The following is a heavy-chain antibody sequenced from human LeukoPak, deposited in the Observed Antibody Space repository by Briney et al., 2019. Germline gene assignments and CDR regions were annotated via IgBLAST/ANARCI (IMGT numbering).Heavy chain of an antibody. D-gene: IGHD5-18*01. CDR2: ISSSSSYI. Sequence: GGSLRLSCAASGFTFSSYAMSWVRQAPGKGLEWVSSISSSSSYIYYADSVKGRFTISRDNAKNSLYLQMNSLRAEDTAVYYCARGSYSYGISGIDYWGQGTLVTVSS. CDR3: ARGSYSYGISGIDY. J-gene: IGHJ4*02. CDR1: GFTFSSYA. V-gene: IGHV3-21*01.